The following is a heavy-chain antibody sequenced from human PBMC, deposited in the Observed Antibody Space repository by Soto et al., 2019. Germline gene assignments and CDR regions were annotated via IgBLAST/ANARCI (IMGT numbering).Heavy chain of an antibody. D-gene: IGHD2-21*01. J-gene: IGHJ4*02. CDR3: AADGYWIYPY. V-gene: IGHV1-2*02. CDR1: GYTITAYY. Sequence: QVQLVQSGTEVKKPGASVKVSCKASGYTITAYYIHWVRQAPGQGLEWMGWIDPRSGGTVYAQNFQGQGTMNRGTAISNGYLDLDRPGSDCAALFYWAADGYWIYPYWGQGTLVTVSS. CDR2: IDPRSGGT.